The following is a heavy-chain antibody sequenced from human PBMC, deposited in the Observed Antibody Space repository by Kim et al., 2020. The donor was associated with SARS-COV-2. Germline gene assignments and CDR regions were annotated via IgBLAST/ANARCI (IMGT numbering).Heavy chain of an antibody. V-gene: IGHV1-69*13. CDR2: IVPMFGTL. CDR3: ARDSRDTVLSPGYAFDI. D-gene: IGHD4-17*01. J-gene: IGHJ3*02. CDR1: GGIFSSNA. Sequence: SVKVSCRASGGIFSSNAINWVRQAPGQGLEWMGGIVPMFGTLHSAQKFQGRVTITADESTTTAYMYLSSLRSDDPAVYYCARDSRDTVLSPGYAFDIWGQGTMVTVSS.